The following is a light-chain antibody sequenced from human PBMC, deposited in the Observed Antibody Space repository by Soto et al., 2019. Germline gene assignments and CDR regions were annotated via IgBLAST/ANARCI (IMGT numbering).Light chain of an antibody. Sequence: QSVLTQSPSVSAAPGQTVTISCSGSSSSIGDNFVSWYQQLPGTAPKLLIYNNNKRPSGIPDRFSGSKSGTSATLGISGLQTGDEADYYCGTWDSSLSAVVFGGGTKLTVL. CDR3: GTWDSSLSAVV. CDR2: NNN. J-gene: IGLJ2*01. CDR1: SSSIGDNF. V-gene: IGLV1-51*01.